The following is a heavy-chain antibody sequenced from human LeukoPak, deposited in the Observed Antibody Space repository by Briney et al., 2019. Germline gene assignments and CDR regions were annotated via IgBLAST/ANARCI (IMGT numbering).Heavy chain of an antibody. J-gene: IGHJ5*02. V-gene: IGHV4-59*01. CDR2: IYYSGST. CDR3: ARGDGSGSYHWFDP. CDR1: GGSISSYY. D-gene: IGHD3-10*01. Sequence: SETLSLTCTVSGGSISSYYWSWIRQPPGKGLEWIGYIYYSGSTNYNPSLKSRVTISVDTSKNQFSLKLSSVTAADTAVYYCARGDGSGSYHWFDPWGQGTLLTVSS.